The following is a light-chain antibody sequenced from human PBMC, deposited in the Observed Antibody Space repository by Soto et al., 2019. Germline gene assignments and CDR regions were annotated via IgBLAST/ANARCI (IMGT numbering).Light chain of an antibody. Sequence: QSALTQPASVSESPEQSITISCTGTSSDIGVYNYVSWYQQHPGKAPKLMIYEGDKRPSGVSNRFSGSKSGNTASLTISGLQAEDEADYYCASFTSSSIFDIFGGGTKLTVL. V-gene: IGLV2-14*01. CDR1: SSDIGVYNY. CDR3: ASFTSSSIFDI. CDR2: EGD. J-gene: IGLJ2*01.